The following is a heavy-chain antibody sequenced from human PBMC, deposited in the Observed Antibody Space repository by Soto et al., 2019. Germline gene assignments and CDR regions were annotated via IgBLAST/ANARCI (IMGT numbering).Heavy chain of an antibody. Sequence: GASVKVSCKASGGTFSSYAISWVRQAPGQGLEWMGGIIPIFGTANYAQKFQGRVTITADKSTSTAYMELSSLRSEDTAVYYCARSASPPRLGVVMYYFDYWGQGTLVTVSS. J-gene: IGHJ4*02. CDR1: GGTFSSYA. V-gene: IGHV1-69*06. CDR3: ARSASPPRLGVVMYYFDY. CDR2: IIPIFGTA. D-gene: IGHD3-3*01.